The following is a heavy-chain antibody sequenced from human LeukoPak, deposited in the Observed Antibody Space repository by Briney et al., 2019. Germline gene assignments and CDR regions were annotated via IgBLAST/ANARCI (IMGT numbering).Heavy chain of an antibody. D-gene: IGHD7-27*01. CDR1: GYTFTGYY. J-gene: IGHJ4*02. CDR3: ARDPGANYFDF. V-gene: IGHV1-2*02. CDR2: INTNSGGT. Sequence: ASVKVSCKASGYTFTGYYMNWVRQAPGQGLEWMGWINTNSGGTHYAQKFQGRVAMTSDTSIRTASMEVSRLRSDDTAVYYCARDPGANYFDFWGQGTLVTVSS.